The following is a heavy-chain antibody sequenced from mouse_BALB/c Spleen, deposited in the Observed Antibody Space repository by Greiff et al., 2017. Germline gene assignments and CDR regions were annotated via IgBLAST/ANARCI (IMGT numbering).Heavy chain of an antibody. V-gene: IGHV1-18*01. J-gene: IGHJ4*01. CDR2: INPNNGGT. CDR1: GYTFTEYT. Sequence: VQLKESGPELVKPGASVKISCKTSGYTFTEYTMHWVKQSHGKSLEWIGGINPNNGGTSYNQKFKGKATLTVDKSSSTAYMELRSLTSEDSAVYYCARLGDGYPYAMDYWGQGTSVTVAS. CDR3: ARLGDGYPYAMDY. D-gene: IGHD2-3*01.